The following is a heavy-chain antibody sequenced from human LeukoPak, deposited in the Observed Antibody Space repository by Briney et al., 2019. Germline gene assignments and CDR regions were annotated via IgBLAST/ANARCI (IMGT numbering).Heavy chain of an antibody. D-gene: IGHD6-13*01. Sequence: ASVKVSCKASGGTFSSYAISWVRQAPGQGLEWMGRIIPILGIANYAQKFQGRVTITADESTSTAYMELSSLRSEDTAVYYCARDGTQAGYSSSWYGYYYYYMDVWGKGTTVTVSS. J-gene: IGHJ6*03. CDR1: GGTFSSYA. CDR3: ARDGTQAGYSSSWYGYYYYYMDV. CDR2: IIPILGIA. V-gene: IGHV1-69*04.